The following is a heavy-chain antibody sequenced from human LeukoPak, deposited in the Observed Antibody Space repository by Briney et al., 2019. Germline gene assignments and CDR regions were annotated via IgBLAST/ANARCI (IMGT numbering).Heavy chain of an antibody. CDR3: ARGEMAATHYFDY. Sequence: SETLSLTCTVSGGSINGGGDHWSWLRQRPGEGLEWIGFIDYSGSSYYSPSLKSRISISVDTSKNQFSLKVTSVTAADTAVHYCARGEMAATHYFDYWGQGTLVTVSS. J-gene: IGHJ4*02. D-gene: IGHD5-24*01. V-gene: IGHV4-31*03. CDR2: IDYSGSS. CDR1: GGSINGGGDH.